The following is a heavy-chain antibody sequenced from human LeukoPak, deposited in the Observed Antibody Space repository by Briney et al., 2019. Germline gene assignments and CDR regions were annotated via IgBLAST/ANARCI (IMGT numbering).Heavy chain of an antibody. CDR1: SGSFSGYY. CDR2: FNHNWGA. V-gene: IGHV4-34*01. J-gene: IGHJ4*02. D-gene: IGHD4-11*01. CDR3: ARGQYSAHDY. Sequence: SETLSLTCAVYSGSFSGYYWTWFRQPPGKGLEWIGEFNHNWGAKYNPSLKSRVTISVDTSKNHLSLSLNSVTPEDTAVYYCARGQYSAHDYWGQGTLVTVSS.